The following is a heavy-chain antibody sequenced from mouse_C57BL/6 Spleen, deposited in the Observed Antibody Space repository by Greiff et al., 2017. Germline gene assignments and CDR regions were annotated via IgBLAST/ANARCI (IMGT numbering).Heavy chain of an antibody. J-gene: IGHJ4*01. Sequence: QVQLKQPGAELVRPGSSVKLSCKASGYTFTSYWMDWVKQRPGQGLEWIGNIYPSDSETHYNQKFKDKATLTVDKSSSTAYMQLSSLTSEDSAVYYCARAWDYAMDYWGQGTSVTVSS. CDR2: IYPSDSET. V-gene: IGHV1-61*01. D-gene: IGHD4-1*01. CDR3: ARAWDYAMDY. CDR1: GYTFTSYW.